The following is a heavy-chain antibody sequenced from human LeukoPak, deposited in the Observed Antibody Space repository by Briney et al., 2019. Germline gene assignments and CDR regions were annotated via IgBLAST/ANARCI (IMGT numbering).Heavy chain of an antibody. CDR3: ARETATVTTGPYYYYGMDV. CDR1: GYTFTTYG. Sequence: ASVKVSCKASGYTFTTYGISWVRQAPGQGLEWMGWISAHNGHTNYAQKLQGRVTMTTDTSTSTAYMELRSLRSDDTAVYYCARETATVTTGPYYYYGMDVWGQGTTVTVSS. CDR2: ISAHNGHT. D-gene: IGHD4-17*01. V-gene: IGHV1-18*01. J-gene: IGHJ6*02.